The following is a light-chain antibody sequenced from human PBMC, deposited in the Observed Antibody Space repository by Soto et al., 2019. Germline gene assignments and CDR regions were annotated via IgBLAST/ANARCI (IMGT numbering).Light chain of an antibody. CDR2: DVN. CDR3: TSWTTSTTIL. J-gene: IGLJ2*01. V-gene: IGLV2-14*03. CDR1: SSDIGAYNF. Sequence: QSSLTQPASVSGSPGQSITISCTGTSSDIGAYNFVSWYQQHPGKAPKLMLYDVNIRPSGVSNRFSGSKSGNTASLTISGHQAEDEADYYCTSWTTSTTILFGGGTTLTVL.